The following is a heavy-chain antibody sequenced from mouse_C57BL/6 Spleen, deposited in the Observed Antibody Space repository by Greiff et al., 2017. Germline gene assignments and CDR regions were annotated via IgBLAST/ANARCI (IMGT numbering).Heavy chain of an antibody. J-gene: IGHJ3*01. V-gene: IGHV1-81*01. CDR2: IYPRRGNT. CDR3: ARSNPITTVAPFAY. CDR1: GYTFTSYG. Sequence: QVQLQQSGAELARPGASVKLSCKASGYTFTSYGISWVKQRTGQGLEWIGEIYPRRGNTYYNEKFKGMATLTADKSSSSAYRELRSLTSEDSSVYFCARSNPITTVAPFAYWGQGTLVNDSA. D-gene: IGHD1-1*01.